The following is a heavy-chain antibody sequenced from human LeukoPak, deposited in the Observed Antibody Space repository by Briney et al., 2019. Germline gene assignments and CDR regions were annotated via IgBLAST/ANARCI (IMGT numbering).Heavy chain of an antibody. D-gene: IGHD3-22*01. J-gene: IGHJ4*02. CDR3: ASTFYSDSSGYYGNY. CDR1: GFTFDDYG. Sequence: GGSLRLSCAASGFTFDDYGMNWVRQAPGKGREWVSGITWNGGSTGYADSVKGRFTISRDNAKNSLYLQMNSLRAEDTAFYYCASTFYSDSSGYYGNYWGQGTLVTVSS. V-gene: IGHV3-20*04. CDR2: ITWNGGST.